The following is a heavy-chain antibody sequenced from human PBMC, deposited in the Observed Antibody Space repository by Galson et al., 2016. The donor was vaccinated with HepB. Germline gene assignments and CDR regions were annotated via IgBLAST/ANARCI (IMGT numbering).Heavy chain of an antibody. D-gene: IGHD3-10*01. CDR3: ARRRGSGSHDY. V-gene: IGHV3-7*05. CDR2: IKQDGSEE. J-gene: IGHJ4*02. CDR1: GFTLSSYW. Sequence: SLRLSCAASGFTLSSYWMSWVRQAPGKGLEWVANIKQDGSEEYYVYSVKGRFTISRDNAKNSLYLQMNSLRAEDTAVYYCARRRGSGSHDYWGQGTLVTVSS.